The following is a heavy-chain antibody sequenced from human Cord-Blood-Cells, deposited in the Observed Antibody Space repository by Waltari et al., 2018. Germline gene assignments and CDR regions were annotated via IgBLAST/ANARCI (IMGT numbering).Heavy chain of an antibody. CDR3: ASHHYYDSSGYRFDY. Sequence: QVQLQQWGAGLLQPSETLSLTCAVYGGSFSGYYWSWIRQPPGKGLEWIGEINHSGSTNYNPSLKSRVTISVDTSKNQFSLKLSSVTAADTAVYYCASHHYYDSSGYRFDYWGQGTLVTVSS. CDR2: INHSGST. V-gene: IGHV4-34*01. J-gene: IGHJ4*02. CDR1: GGSFSGYY. D-gene: IGHD3-22*01.